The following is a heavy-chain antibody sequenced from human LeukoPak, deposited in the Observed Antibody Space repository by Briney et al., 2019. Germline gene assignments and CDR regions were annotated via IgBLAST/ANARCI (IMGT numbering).Heavy chain of an antibody. Sequence: SETLSLTCAVYGGSFSGYYWSWIRQPPGKGLEWIGEINHSGSTNYNPSLKSRVTISVDTSKNQFSLKLSSVTAADTAVYYCARDPVEWELLLDYWGQGTLVTVSS. J-gene: IGHJ4*02. CDR1: GGSFSGYY. V-gene: IGHV4-34*01. CDR3: ARDPVEWELLLDY. D-gene: IGHD1-26*01. CDR2: INHSGST.